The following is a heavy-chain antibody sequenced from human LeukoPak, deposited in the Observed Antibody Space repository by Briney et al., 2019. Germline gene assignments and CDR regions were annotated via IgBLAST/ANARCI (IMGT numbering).Heavy chain of an antibody. CDR3: AKVAFDSSGYQYYSDS. CDR2: FNPTGGGS. CDR1: GYTFTDYY. V-gene: IGHV1-2*02. Sequence: GASVKVSCKASGYTFTDYYMHWVRQVPEQGLEWVGWFNPTGGGSHLAQKFQGRVALTMDASINTAYLDVIRLRSDDTAFYYCAKVAFDSSGYQYYSDSWGQGSLVTVSS. J-gene: IGHJ4*02. D-gene: IGHD3-22*01.